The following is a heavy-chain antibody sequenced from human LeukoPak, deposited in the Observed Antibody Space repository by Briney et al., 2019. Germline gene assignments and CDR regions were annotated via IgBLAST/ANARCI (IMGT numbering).Heavy chain of an antibody. D-gene: IGHD5-18*01. CDR2: ISWNSGSI. V-gene: IGHV3-9*01. CDR1: GFTFDDYA. J-gene: IGHJ5*02. CDR3: AKDRGYSSGFGWFDP. Sequence: GGSLRLSCAASGFTFDDYAMHWVRQAPGKGLEWVSGISWNSGSIGYADSVKGRVTISGDNAKNSLYLQMNSLRAEDRALYYCAKDRGYSSGFGWFDPWGQGTLVTLSS.